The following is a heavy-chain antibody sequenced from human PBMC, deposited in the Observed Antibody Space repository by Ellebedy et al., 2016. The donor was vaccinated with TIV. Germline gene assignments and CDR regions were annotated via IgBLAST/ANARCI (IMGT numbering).Heavy chain of an antibody. CDR2: ISSTGTTI. CDR3: ASGAYDI. J-gene: IGHJ3*02. CDR1: GFTFSNNS. Sequence: GESLKISCTASGFTFSNNSMNWVRQAPGKGLEWVSYISSTGTTIYYADSVKGRFTISRDNAKISLYLQMNSLSAEDTAVYYCASGAYDIWGQGTKVTVAS. V-gene: IGHV3-48*04.